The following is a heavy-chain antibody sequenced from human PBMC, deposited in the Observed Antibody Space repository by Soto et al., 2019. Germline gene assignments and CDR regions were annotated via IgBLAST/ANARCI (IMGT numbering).Heavy chain of an antibody. J-gene: IGHJ6*02. CDR3: AKATGEDCSSTSCYRANYYYGMDV. D-gene: IGHD2-2*02. V-gene: IGHV1-3*01. CDR1: GYTFTSYA. CDR2: INAGSGNT. Sequence: GASVKVSCKTSGYTFTSYAMHWVRQAPGQRLEWMGWINAGSGNTKYSQKFQGRVTITRDTSASTAYMELSSLRSEDTAVYYCAKATGEDCSSTSCYRANYYYGMDVWGQGTTVTVSS.